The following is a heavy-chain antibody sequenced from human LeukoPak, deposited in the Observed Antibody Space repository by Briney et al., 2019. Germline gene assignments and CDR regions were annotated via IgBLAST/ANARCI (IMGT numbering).Heavy chain of an antibody. Sequence: GGSLRLSCAASGYTFSDYNMRWIRQAPGKGLEWVSSISRSGSTKYYADSVKGRFTISRDNAKNSLFLQMNSLRAEDTAVYYCAKTIDGAGYYYYYMDVWGKGTTVTISS. D-gene: IGHD3-9*01. J-gene: IGHJ6*03. CDR1: GYTFSDYN. V-gene: IGHV3-11*01. CDR2: ISRSGSTK. CDR3: AKTIDGAGYYYYYMDV.